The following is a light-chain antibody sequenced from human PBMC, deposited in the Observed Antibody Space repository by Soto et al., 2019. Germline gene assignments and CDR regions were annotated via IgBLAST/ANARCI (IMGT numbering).Light chain of an antibody. J-gene: IGLJ3*02. CDR3: LLSYTAAYWV. V-gene: IGLV7-46*01. CDR2: DSS. CDR1: TRAVTSGHS. Sequence: QAVVTQEPSLTVSPGGTVTLTCGSSTRAVTSGHSPFWFQQKPGQAPRTLISDSSNRLSWTPTRFSGSLLGGKAALTLSGAQPEDEADYYCLLSYTAAYWVFGGGTKLTVL.